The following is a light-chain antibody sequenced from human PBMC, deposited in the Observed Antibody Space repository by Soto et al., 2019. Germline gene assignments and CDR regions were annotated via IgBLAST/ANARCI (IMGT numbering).Light chain of an antibody. Sequence: EIVLTQSPGTLSLSRGERATLSCRASQSVSSNYFAWYQQKPGQAPRLLIYGVSSRATGIPARFSGSVSGTDFTLTISRLEPEDFAVYYCEQYGSSPRTFGQGTKVDI. CDR3: EQYGSSPRT. V-gene: IGKV3-20*01. J-gene: IGKJ1*01. CDR1: QSVSSNY. CDR2: GVS.